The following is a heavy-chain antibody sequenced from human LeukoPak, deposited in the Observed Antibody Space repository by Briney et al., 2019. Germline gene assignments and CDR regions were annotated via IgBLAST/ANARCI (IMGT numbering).Heavy chain of an antibody. D-gene: IGHD6-13*01. CDR2: ISGSGGST. CDR3: AKASRDIPAAGPSGYYFDY. V-gene: IGHV3-23*01. Sequence: GGSLRLSCAASGFTFSSYGMSWVRQAPGKGLEWVSAISGSGGSTYYADSVKGRFTISKDNSKNTLYLQMNSLRAEDTAIYYCAKASRDIPAAGPSGYYFDYWGQGTLVTVSS. J-gene: IGHJ4*02. CDR1: GFTFSSYG.